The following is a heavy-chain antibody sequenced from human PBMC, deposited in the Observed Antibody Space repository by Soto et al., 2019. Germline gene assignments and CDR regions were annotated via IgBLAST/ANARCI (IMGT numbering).Heavy chain of an antibody. D-gene: IGHD3-3*01. CDR2: ISYDGSNK. Sequence: SCAASGFTFSSYGMHWVRQAPGKGLEWVAVISYDGSNKYYADSVKGRFTISRDNSKNTLYLQMNSLRAEDTAVYYCAKESGHENYYYYYGMDVWGQGTTVTVSS. V-gene: IGHV3-30*18. J-gene: IGHJ6*02. CDR1: GFTFSSYG. CDR3: AKESGHENYYYYYGMDV.